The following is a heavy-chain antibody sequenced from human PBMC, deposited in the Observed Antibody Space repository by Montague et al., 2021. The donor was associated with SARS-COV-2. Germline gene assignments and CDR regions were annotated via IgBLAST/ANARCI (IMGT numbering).Heavy chain of an antibody. D-gene: IGHD1-26*01. Sequence: SETLSLTCTVSGDSIYKSYFYWGWIRQPPGKGLEWIGNVYYSGATHYXASLKSRLTISVDTSKNQFSLKLKSVTAADTAVCYCARRMNSGSYFDSRGQGTRVTVSS. CDR2: VYYSGAT. CDR3: ARRMNSGSYFDS. CDR1: GDSIYKSYFY. J-gene: IGHJ4*02. V-gene: IGHV4-39*01.